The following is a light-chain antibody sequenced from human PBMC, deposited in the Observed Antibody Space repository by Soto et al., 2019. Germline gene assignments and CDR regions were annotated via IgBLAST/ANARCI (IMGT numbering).Light chain of an antibody. J-gene: IGLJ2*01. CDR2: GNS. V-gene: IGLV1-40*01. CDR3: QSYDSSLSGSGV. CDR1: SSNIGAGYD. Sequence: QSVLTQPPSVSGAPGQRVTISCTGSSSNIGAGYDVHWYQQLPGTAPKLLIYGNSNRPSGVPDRFSGSKSGTSASLAITGLQAEDEAHYYCQSYDSSLSGSGVFGGGTQLTVL.